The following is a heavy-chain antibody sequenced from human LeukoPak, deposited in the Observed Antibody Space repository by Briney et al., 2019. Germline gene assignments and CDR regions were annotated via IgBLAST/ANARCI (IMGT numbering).Heavy chain of an antibody. D-gene: IGHD3-9*01. CDR3: ARGGGGNSDFLTTYTGASLSFDY. J-gene: IGHJ4*02. Sequence: GGSLRLSCAASGFTFSSNWMHWVRQGPGKGLVWVSRINSDGSSTTYADSVKGRFTISRDNAKNTLYLQMNRLGAEDTAVYYCARGGGGNSDFLTTYTGASLSFDYWGQGALVTVSS. V-gene: IGHV3-74*01. CDR1: GFTFSSNW. CDR2: INSDGSST.